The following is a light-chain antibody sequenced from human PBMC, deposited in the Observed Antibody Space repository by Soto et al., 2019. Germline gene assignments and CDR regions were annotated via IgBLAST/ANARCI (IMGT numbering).Light chain of an antibody. CDR2: DVS. CDR3: SSYTSSSTLDVV. V-gene: IGLV2-14*01. CDR1: SSDVGGYNY. J-gene: IGLJ2*01. Sequence: QSALTQPASVSGSPGQSITISCTGTSSDVGGYNYDSWYQQHPGKAPKLMIYDVSNRPSGVSNRFSGSKSGNTASLTISGLQDEDEADYYCSSYTSSSTLDVVFGGGTKVTVL.